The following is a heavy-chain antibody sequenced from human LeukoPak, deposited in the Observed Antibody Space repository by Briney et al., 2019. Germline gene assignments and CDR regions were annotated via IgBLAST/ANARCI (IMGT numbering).Heavy chain of an antibody. J-gene: IGHJ4*02. CDR1: GFTFSNAW. CDR3: ARDPGY. V-gene: IGHV3-23*01. Sequence: GGSLRLSCAASGFTFSNAWMSWVRQAPGKGLEWVSGITGRGEHIFYAGSVKGRYTISRDNSKNTLYLQMNSLRAEDTAAYCCARDPGYWGQGTLVTVSS. CDR2: ITGRGEHI.